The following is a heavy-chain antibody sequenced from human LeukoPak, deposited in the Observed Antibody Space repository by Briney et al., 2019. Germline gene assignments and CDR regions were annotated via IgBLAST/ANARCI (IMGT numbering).Heavy chain of an antibody. V-gene: IGHV1-18*01. CDR3: ARVEPYYDFWSGYFDY. J-gene: IGHJ4*02. CDR2: ISAYNGNT. D-gene: IGHD3-3*01. Sequence: GASVKVSCKASGYTFTSYGISWVRQAPGQGLEWMGWISAYNGNTNYAQKLQGRVTMTTDTSTSTAYMELRSLRSDDTAVYYCARVEPYYDFWSGYFDYWGQGTLVTVSS. CDR1: GYTFTSYG.